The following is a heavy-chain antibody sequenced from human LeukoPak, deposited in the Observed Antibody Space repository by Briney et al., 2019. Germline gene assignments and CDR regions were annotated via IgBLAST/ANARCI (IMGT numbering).Heavy chain of an antibody. CDR2: INLSGST. CDR3: ARFTRGGSCYDY. D-gene: IGHD2-15*01. V-gene: IGHV4-34*01. J-gene: IGHJ4*02. CDR1: GGSFSGYY. Sequence: SETLSLTCAVYGGSFSGYYWSWIRQPPGKGLEWIGEINLSGSTNYNPSLKSRVTISVDTSKNQFSLKLSSVTAADTAVYYCARFTRGGSCYDYWGQGTLVTVSS.